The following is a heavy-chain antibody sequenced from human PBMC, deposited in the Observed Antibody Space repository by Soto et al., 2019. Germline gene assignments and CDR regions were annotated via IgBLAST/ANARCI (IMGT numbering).Heavy chain of an antibody. CDR2: IHYSGST. D-gene: IGHD3-10*01. J-gene: IGHJ4*02. V-gene: IGHV4-59*01. CDR3: ASLDRYYGSGSYYRDY. CDR1: GGSMRNYF. Sequence: SETLSLTCTVSGGSMRNYFWTWIRQPPGKGLEWIGYIHYSGSTNYNPSLKSRVTISVDTSKNQFSLKLSSVTAADTAVYYCASLDRYYGSGSYYRDYWGQGTLVTVSS.